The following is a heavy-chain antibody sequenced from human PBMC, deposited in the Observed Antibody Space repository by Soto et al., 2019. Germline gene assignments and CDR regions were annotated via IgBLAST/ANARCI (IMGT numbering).Heavy chain of an antibody. CDR3: ARQSKGTWLQITGAFDI. CDR2: IYPGDSDT. V-gene: IGHV5-51*01. Sequence: ASLKISGKGCGYSFTSYGIGWVRQMPGKGLEWMGIIYPGDSDTRYSPSFQGQVTISADKSISTAYLQWSSLKASDTAMYYCARQSKGTWLQITGAFDIWGQGTMVTASS. D-gene: IGHD5-12*01. J-gene: IGHJ3*02. CDR1: GYSFTSYG.